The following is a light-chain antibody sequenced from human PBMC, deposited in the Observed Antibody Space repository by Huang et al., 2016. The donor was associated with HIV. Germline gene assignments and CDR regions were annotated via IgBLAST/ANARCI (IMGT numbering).Light chain of an antibody. V-gene: IGKV1-39*01. CDR1: QTVSTH. Sequence: DIQMTQSPSSLSASVGDRVTITCRTSQTVSTHLNWFQQQSGKAPKLRIYAASSLQSGVPSRFSGSGSGTDFSLTITSRQPEDFATYYCHQTHIMPWTFGQGTNVEIK. CDR2: AAS. J-gene: IGKJ1*01. CDR3: HQTHIMPWT.